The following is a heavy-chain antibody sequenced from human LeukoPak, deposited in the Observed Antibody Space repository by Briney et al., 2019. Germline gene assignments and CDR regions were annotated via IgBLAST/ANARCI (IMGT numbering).Heavy chain of an antibody. CDR3: VRVLTVTFDS. V-gene: IGHV3-23*01. J-gene: IGHJ4*02. CDR2: ISGTGGST. Sequence: GGSLRLSCAASGFTFSSYAMSWVRQAPGKGLEWVSGISGTGGSTDYADSVKGRFTISRDNSKNTLYLQMNNLRAEDTAVYYCVRVLTVTFDSWGQGTLVTVSS. D-gene: IGHD4-17*01. CDR1: GFTFSSYA.